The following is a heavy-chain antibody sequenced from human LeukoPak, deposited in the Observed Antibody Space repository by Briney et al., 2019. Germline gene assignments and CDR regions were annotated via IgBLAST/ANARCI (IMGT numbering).Heavy chain of an antibody. Sequence: ASVKVSCKASGYTFTSYGISWVRQAPGQGLEWMGWISTYNGDTNFAQKFQGRVTMTTDTSTNTAYMELRSLTSDDTAVYYCARGSYYDYWGQGTLVTVSS. CDR1: GYTFTSYG. V-gene: IGHV1-18*01. CDR2: ISTYNGDT. CDR3: ARGSYYDY. D-gene: IGHD1-26*01. J-gene: IGHJ4*02.